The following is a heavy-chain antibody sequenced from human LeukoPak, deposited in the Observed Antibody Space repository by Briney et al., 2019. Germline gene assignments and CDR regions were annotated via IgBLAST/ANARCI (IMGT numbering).Heavy chain of an antibody. CDR3: ARDSGWYPVDY. V-gene: IGHV3-7*01. CDR2: IKEDGSEK. Sequence: GGSLRLSCAASGFAFSSYNMKWVRQAPGKGLEWVANIKEDGSEKNYVDSVRGRFTISRDNAKNSLYLQMNSLRAEDTAVYYCARDSGWYPVDYWGQGTLVTVSS. J-gene: IGHJ4*02. D-gene: IGHD6-19*01. CDR1: GFAFSSYN.